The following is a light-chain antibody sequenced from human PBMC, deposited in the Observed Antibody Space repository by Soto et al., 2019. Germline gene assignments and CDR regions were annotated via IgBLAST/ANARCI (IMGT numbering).Light chain of an antibody. CDR1: QSVGSGY. CDR2: GTS. J-gene: IGKJ2*01. V-gene: IGKV3-20*01. Sequence: EVVLTQSPGTLSLSPGERATLYCRASQSVGSGYLAWFQQKAGQTPRLLIFGTSHRPTYIPDRFSASGSGTDFILTISRVEPEDFAVYYCQHYGTSPPDTFGQGTRLEIK. CDR3: QHYGTSPPDT.